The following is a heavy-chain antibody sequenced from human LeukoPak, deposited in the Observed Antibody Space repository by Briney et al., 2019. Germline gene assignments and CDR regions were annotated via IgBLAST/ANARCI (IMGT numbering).Heavy chain of an antibody. CDR1: GFTFSSYG. Sequence: GGSLRLFCAASGFTFSSYGMHWVRQAPGKGLEWVAFIRYDGSNKYYADSVKGRFTISRDNSKNTLYLQMNSLRAEDTAVYYCAKNPPMSVVVPAALDYWGQGTLVTVSS. CDR2: IRYDGSNK. V-gene: IGHV3-30*02. D-gene: IGHD2-2*01. CDR3: AKNPPMSVVVPAALDY. J-gene: IGHJ4*02.